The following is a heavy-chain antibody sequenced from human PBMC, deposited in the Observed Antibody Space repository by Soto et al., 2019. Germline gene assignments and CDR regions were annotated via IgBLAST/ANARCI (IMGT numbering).Heavy chain of an antibody. V-gene: IGHV1-69*06. Sequence: HVQLVQSGAEVKKPGSSVKVSCKASGDSFNNDGVNWVRQAPGQGLEWVGGIIPHFGPAKYPQKFQGRATITAATPTNTVFMELLSLTSDDTAIYYCASGALLDWHNYFALDVWGQGTSVTVPS. CDR3: ASGALLDWHNYFALDV. D-gene: IGHD3-9*01. CDR2: IIPHFGPA. CDR1: GDSFNNDG. J-gene: IGHJ6*02.